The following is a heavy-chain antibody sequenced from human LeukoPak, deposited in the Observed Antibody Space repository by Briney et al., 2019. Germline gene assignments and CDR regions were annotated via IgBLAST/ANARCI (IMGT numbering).Heavy chain of an antibody. CDR3: ARHSLYITTLTYTWFDP. D-gene: IGHD3-16*01. V-gene: IGHV4-59*08. CDR2: IYYSGST. J-gene: IGHJ5*02. Sequence: SETLSLTCTVSGGSISSYYWSWLRQPPGKGLEWIGYIYYSGSTNYNPSLKSRVTISVDTSKNQLSLRLTSVTASDTAVYYCARHSLYITTLTYTWFDPWGQGTLVTVSS. CDR1: GGSISSYY.